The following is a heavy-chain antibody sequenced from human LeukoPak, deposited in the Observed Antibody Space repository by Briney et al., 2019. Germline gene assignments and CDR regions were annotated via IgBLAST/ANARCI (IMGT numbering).Heavy chain of an antibody. CDR2: ISPTGSTT. Sequence: GGSLRLSCAASGFSFSGHWMHWARQLPGKGLVWVSRISPTGSTTSYADSVKGRFTVSRDNAKNTLYLQVNNLRAEDTAVYYCARGPSSNWSGLDFWGQGTLVTVSS. V-gene: IGHV3-74*01. CDR3: ARGPSSNWSGLDF. J-gene: IGHJ4*02. D-gene: IGHD6-13*01. CDR1: GFSFSGHW.